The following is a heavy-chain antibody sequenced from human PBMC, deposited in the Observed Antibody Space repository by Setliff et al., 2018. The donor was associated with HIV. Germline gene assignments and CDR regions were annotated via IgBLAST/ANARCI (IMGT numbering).Heavy chain of an antibody. J-gene: IGHJ3*02. CDR1: GYTFTGYA. Sequence: VASVKVSCKASGYTFTGYAISWVRQAPGQGLEWLGWISAYNGDTNYAQKVQGRVSMTIDTSTSTAYMELRSLRSDDMAVYYCARRGVFDALDIWGQGTMVTVSS. CDR3: ARRGVFDALDI. D-gene: IGHD6-13*01. CDR2: ISAYNGDT. V-gene: IGHV1-18*03.